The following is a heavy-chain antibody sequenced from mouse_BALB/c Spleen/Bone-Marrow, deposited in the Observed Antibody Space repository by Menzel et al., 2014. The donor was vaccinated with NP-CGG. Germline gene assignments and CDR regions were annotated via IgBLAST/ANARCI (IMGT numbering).Heavy chain of an antibody. CDR3: VRGNYGNYXDYFDF. CDR2: INSNGGST. D-gene: IGHD2-1*01. CDR1: GFTFSNYG. V-gene: IGHV5-6-3*01. Sequence: DVMLVESGGGLVQPGGSLKLSCAASGFTFSNYGMSWVRQTPDKRLELVATINSNGGSTYYPDSVKGRFTISRDTAKNTLYLQMSSLKSEETAMYYCVRGNYGNYXDYFDFFGQGTTLTVSS. J-gene: IGHJ2*01.